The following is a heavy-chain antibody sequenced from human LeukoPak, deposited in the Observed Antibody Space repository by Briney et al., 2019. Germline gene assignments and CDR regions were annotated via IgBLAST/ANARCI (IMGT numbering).Heavy chain of an antibody. J-gene: IGHJ4*02. Sequence: SETLSLTCTVSGGSISSSSYYWGWIRQPPGKGLEWIGSIYYGGSTYYNPSLKSRVTISVDTSKNQFSLKLSSVTAADTAVYYCATKPDYYGSGSYYHFDYWGQGTLVTVSS. D-gene: IGHD3-10*01. CDR3: ATKPDYYGSGSYYHFDY. CDR2: IYYGGST. CDR1: GGSISSSSYY. V-gene: IGHV4-39*01.